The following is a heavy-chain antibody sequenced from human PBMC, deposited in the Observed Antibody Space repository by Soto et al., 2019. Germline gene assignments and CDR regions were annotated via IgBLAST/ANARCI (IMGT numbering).Heavy chain of an antibody. V-gene: IGHV3-33*01. J-gene: IGHJ5*02. CDR1: GFTFSSYG. Sequence: QVQLVESGGGVVQPGRSLRLSCAASGFTFSSYGMHWVRQAPGKGLEWVAVIWYDGSNKYYADSVKGRFTISRDNSKNTLYLQMNSLRAEDTAVYYCARDDWGPTRDWFDPWGQGTLVTVSS. D-gene: IGHD3-9*01. CDR2: IWYDGSNK. CDR3: ARDDWGPTRDWFDP.